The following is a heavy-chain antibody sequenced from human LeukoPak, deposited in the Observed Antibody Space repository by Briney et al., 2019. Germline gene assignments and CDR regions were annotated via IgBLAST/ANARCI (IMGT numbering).Heavy chain of an antibody. J-gene: IGHJ6*03. Sequence: SETLSLTCTVSGGSISSHYWSWIRQPAGKGLEWIGRIYGSGGPNYNPSLKSRVTMSVDTSKNQVSLKLSSVTAADTAVYYCARGGGTYYYYYYMDVWGKGTTVTVSS. CDR1: GGSISSHY. CDR2: IYGSGGP. D-gene: IGHD1-26*01. V-gene: IGHV4-4*07. CDR3: ARGGGTYYYYYYMDV.